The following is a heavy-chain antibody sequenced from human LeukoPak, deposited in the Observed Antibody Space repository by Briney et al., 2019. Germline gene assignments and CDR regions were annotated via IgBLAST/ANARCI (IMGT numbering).Heavy chain of an antibody. Sequence: GGSLRLSCAASGFSVSINYMSRVRQAPGKGLEWPAIISYDGSDKFYADSVKGRFTISRDNSKNTLYLQMNSLRAEDTAVYYCARGTDYWGQGTLVTVSS. CDR1: GFSVSINY. V-gene: IGHV3-30-3*01. CDR2: ISYDGSDK. D-gene: IGHD3-10*01. J-gene: IGHJ4*02. CDR3: ARGTDY.